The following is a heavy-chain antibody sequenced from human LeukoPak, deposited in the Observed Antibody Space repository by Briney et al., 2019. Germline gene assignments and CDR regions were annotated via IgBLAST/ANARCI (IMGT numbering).Heavy chain of an antibody. CDR1: GFTVSSNY. CDR3: ARLGRSGSGTGAAFDI. Sequence: GGSLRLSCAASGFTVSSNYMSWVRQAPGKGLEWVSVIYSGGSTYYADSVKGRFTISRDNSKNTLYLQMNSLRAEDTAVYYCARLGRSGSGTGAAFDIWGQGTMVTVSS. V-gene: IGHV3-53*01. J-gene: IGHJ3*02. D-gene: IGHD3-10*01. CDR2: IYSGGST.